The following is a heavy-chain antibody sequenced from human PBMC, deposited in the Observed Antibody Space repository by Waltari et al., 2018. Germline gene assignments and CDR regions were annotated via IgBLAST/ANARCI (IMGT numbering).Heavy chain of an antibody. CDR3: ARGSMITFGGVIVKERFDY. J-gene: IGHJ4*02. Sequence: QVQLQESGPGLVKPSETLSLTCTVSGGSIRSYYWSWIRQPAGKGLEWIGRIYTSGSTNYNPSLKSRVTISVDKSKNQFSLKLSSVTAADTAVYYCARGSMITFGGVIVKERFDYWGQGTLVTVSS. V-gene: IGHV4-4*07. CDR2: IYTSGST. CDR1: GGSIRSYY. D-gene: IGHD3-16*02.